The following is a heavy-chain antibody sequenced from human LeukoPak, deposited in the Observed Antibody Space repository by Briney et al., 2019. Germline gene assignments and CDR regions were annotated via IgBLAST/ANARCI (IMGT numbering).Heavy chain of an antibody. D-gene: IGHD6-19*01. Sequence: SQTLSLTCAVSGGSICSGGYSWSWIRQPPGTSLEWIGYIYHSGSTYYNPSLKSRVTISVDRSKNQFSLKLSSVTAADTAVYYCARAAEGDYFDYWGQGTLVTVSS. V-gene: IGHV4-30-2*01. CDR3: ARAAEGDYFDY. CDR2: IYHSGST. CDR1: GGSICSGGYS. J-gene: IGHJ4*02.